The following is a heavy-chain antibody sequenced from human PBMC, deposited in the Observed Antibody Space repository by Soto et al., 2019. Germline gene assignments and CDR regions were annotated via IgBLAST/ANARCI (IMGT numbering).Heavy chain of an antibody. CDR3: ARDQSRGQVFYYYMDV. J-gene: IGHJ6*03. CDR1: EFTFSTYA. Sequence: EVQLVESGGGLVQPGGSLRLSCAASEFTFSTYAMNWVRQAPGKGLEWVSYISSSSQNIRYADSVKGRFTISRDNAKNSLYLQMNNLRAEDTAVYYCARDQSRGQVFYYYMDVWGKGTTVTVSS. D-gene: IGHD3-10*01. CDR2: ISSSSQNI. V-gene: IGHV3-48*01.